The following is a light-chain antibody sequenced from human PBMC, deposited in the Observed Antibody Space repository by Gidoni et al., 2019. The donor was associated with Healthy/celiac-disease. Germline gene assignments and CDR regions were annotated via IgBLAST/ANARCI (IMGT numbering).Light chain of an antibody. CDR3: QVWDSSSDHYV. V-gene: IGLV3-21*03. CDR1: NIGSTS. CDR2: DDS. J-gene: IGLJ1*01. Sequence: SYVLTQPPSVSVAPGKTARITCGGNNIGSTSVHWYQQKPGKTPVLVVYDDSDRPSGIPERFSGSNSGNTATLTISRVEAVDEADYYCQVWDSSSDHYVFGTGTKVTVL.